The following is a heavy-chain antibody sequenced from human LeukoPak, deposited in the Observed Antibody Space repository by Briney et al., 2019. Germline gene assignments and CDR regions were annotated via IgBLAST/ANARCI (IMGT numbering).Heavy chain of an antibody. Sequence: ASVKVSCEASGGTFSIYAISWVRQAPGQGLEWMGGIIPIFGTANYAKKFQGRVTITTDESTSKAYIELSSLRSEDTAVYYCAVRYCSSTSCYPPGDFDYWGQGTPVTVSS. CDR3: AVRYCSSTSCYPPGDFDY. D-gene: IGHD2-2*01. CDR2: IIPIFGTA. CDR1: GGTFSIYA. J-gene: IGHJ4*02. V-gene: IGHV1-69*05.